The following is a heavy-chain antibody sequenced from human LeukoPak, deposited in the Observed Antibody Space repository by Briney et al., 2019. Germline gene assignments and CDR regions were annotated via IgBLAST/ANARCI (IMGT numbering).Heavy chain of an antibody. V-gene: IGHV4-4*09. CDR3: ARHRAEMATIADDAFDM. Sequence: SETLSLTCTVSGSSIGAYSWSWIRQPPGKGLEWIGYIYTTGSTHHNPSLKSRVTMSLDRSKNQFSLRLTYVTAADTAVFYCARHRAEMATIADDAFDMWGRGTMVTVSS. J-gene: IGHJ3*02. D-gene: IGHD5-24*01. CDR2: IYTTGST. CDR1: GSSIGAYS.